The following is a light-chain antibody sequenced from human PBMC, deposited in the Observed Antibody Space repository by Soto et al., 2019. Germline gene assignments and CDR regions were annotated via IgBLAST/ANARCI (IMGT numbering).Light chain of an antibody. CDR1: QSVSTY. V-gene: IGKV3-11*01. CDR2: DAS. Sequence: EIVLTQSPATLSLSPGERATLSCRASQSVSTYLAWYQQKPGQAPRLLIYDASNRATGIPARFSGSGSGTDFTLTISSLEPADFAVYYCQQGSNWPPGLTFGGGSKVEIK. CDR3: QQGSNWPPGLT. J-gene: IGKJ4*01.